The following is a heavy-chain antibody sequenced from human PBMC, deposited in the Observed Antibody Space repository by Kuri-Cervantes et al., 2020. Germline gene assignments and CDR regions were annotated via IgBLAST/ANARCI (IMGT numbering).Heavy chain of an antibody. D-gene: IGHD6-19*01. J-gene: IGHJ4*02. Sequence: SETLSLTCAVYGGSFSGYYWSWIRQPPGKGLEWIGEINHSGSTNYNPSLKSRVTISVDTSKNQFSLKLSSVTAADTAVYYCASLQQWLVSPFDYWGQGTLVTVSS. V-gene: IGHV4-34*01. CDR2: INHSGST. CDR3: ASLQQWLVSPFDY. CDR1: GGSFSGYY.